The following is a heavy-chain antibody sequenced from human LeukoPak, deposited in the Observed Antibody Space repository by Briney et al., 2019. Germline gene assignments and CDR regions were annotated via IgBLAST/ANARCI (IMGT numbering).Heavy chain of an antibody. Sequence: SETLSLTCSVFGGSMRSYTYYWGFIRQPPGRGLEWIGNIYYDGSIYYNPSLKSRVTISVDTSLNRFSLRLTSVTAADTAVYYCWSRWGPYDFDYWGQGTLVTVSS. CDR2: IYYDGSI. D-gene: IGHD7-27*01. J-gene: IGHJ4*02. CDR1: GGSMRSYTYY. V-gene: IGHV4-39*01. CDR3: WSRWGPYDFDY.